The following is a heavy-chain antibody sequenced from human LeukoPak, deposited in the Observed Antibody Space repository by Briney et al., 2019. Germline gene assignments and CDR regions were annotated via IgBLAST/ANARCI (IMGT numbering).Heavy chain of an antibody. CDR1: GFTFSDYY. CDR2: ISSSGSTI. D-gene: IGHD5-18*01. V-gene: IGHV3-11*01. Sequence: GGSLRLSCAASGFTFSDYYMSWIRQAPGKGLEWVSYISSSGSTICYADSVKGRFTITRDNGKNSLSLQMNSLRAEDTAVYYCARVEYIYGYGSWGQGTLVTVSS. CDR3: ARVEYIYGYGS. J-gene: IGHJ5*02.